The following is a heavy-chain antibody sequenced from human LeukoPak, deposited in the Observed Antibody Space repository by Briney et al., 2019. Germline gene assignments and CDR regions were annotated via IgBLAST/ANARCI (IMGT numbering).Heavy chain of an antibody. Sequence: PSETPSLTCAVSGGSITSSSYYWGWIRQPPGKGREWIRRVYYSGSTYYKPSLRSRVTISVDTSKNQFSLKLSSVTAAETAVYYCARWSNRVTQRSPLNWFDPWGQGTLVTVSS. CDR1: GGSITSSSYY. CDR3: ARWSNRVTQRSPLNWFDP. V-gene: IGHV4-39*01. CDR2: VYYSGST. D-gene: IGHD4-11*01. J-gene: IGHJ5*02.